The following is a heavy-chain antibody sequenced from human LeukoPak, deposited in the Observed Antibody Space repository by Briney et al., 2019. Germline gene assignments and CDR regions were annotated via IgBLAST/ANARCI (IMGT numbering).Heavy chain of an antibody. CDR1: GFTFSTYW. J-gene: IGHJ1*01. Sequence: PGGSLRLSCAASGFTFSTYWMHWVSHDPGKGLVWLSRVKSDGGTNYADSVKGRFTISRDNAKKTVSLQMNSLRPEDTGVYYCARAPSEIGGYYPEYFRHWGQGTLVTVSS. V-gene: IGHV3-74*01. CDR3: ARAPSEIGGYYPEYFRH. D-gene: IGHD3-22*01. CDR2: VKSDGGT.